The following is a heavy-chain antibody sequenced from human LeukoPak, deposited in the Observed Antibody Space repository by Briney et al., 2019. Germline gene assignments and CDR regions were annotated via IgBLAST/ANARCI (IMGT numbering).Heavy chain of an antibody. CDR3: AKGSPAAAADWNWFDP. CDR1: GFTFDDYA. CDR2: ISWNSGSI. D-gene: IGHD6-13*01. V-gene: IGHV3-9*01. J-gene: IGHJ5*02. Sequence: GGSLRLSCAASGFTFDDYAMHWVRQAPGKGLEWVSGISWNSGSIGYADSVKGRFTISRDNAKNSLYLQMNSLRAEDTALYYCAKGSPAAAADWNWFDPWGQGTLATVSS.